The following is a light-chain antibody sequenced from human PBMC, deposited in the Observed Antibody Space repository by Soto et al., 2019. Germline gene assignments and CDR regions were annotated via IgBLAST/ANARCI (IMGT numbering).Light chain of an antibody. J-gene: IGLJ1*01. V-gene: IGLV2-23*01. CDR2: EGT. CDR1: SRDVGSYNL. Sequence: ALTQPASVSGSPGQSITISCTGTSRDVGSYNLVSWYQQHPGNAPKLIIYEGTKRPSGVSYRFSGSKSGNTASLTISGLQEEDEGDYHRCSFAGSSTYVFGTGTKGTVL. CDR3: CSFAGSSTYV.